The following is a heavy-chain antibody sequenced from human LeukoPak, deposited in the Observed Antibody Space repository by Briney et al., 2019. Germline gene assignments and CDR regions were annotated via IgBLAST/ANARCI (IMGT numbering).Heavy chain of an antibody. V-gene: IGHV3-53*01. CDR3: AKTMGYYYGSGSYYNPFDY. J-gene: IGHJ4*02. Sequence: GGSLRLSCAASGFTVSSNYMSWVRQAPGKGLEWVSVIYSGGSTYYADSVKGRFTISRDNSKNTLYLQMNSLRAEDTAVYYCAKTMGYYYGSGSYYNPFDYWGQGTLVTVSS. CDR2: IYSGGST. CDR1: GFTVSSNY. D-gene: IGHD3-10*01.